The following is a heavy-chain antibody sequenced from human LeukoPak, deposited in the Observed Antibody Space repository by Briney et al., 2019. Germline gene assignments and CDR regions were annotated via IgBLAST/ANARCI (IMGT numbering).Heavy chain of an antibody. J-gene: IGHJ4*02. V-gene: IGHV3-9*01. D-gene: IGHD3-22*01. CDR3: AKDTGAHYYDSGGYFDY. CDR2: ISWNSGSI. Sequence: PGGSLRLSCAASGFTFDDYAMHWVRQAPGKGLEWVSGISWNSGSIGYADSVKGRFTISRDNAKNSLYLQMNSLRAEDTASYYCAKDTGAHYYDSGGYFDYWGQGTLVTVSS. CDR1: GFTFDDYA.